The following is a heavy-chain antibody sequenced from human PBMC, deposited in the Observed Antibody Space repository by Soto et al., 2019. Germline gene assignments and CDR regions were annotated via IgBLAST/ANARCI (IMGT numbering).Heavy chain of an antibody. J-gene: IGHJ4*02. D-gene: IGHD3-10*01. CDR2: INPNSGNI. CDR1: GDTFTTYD. V-gene: IGHV1-8*01. CDR3: ARGRASGSYYLLDY. Sequence: GASVKVSCKASGDTFTTYDINWVRQAAGHGLEWMGWINPNSGNIDYAQRFQGRVTMTRDTAIRTAYMEVSSLRSDDTAVYYCARGRASGSYYLLDYWGQGTLVTVSS.